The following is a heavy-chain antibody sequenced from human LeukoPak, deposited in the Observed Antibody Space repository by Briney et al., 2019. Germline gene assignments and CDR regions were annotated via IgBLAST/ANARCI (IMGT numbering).Heavy chain of an antibody. Sequence: PSETLSLTCTVSGGSISSYYWNWIRQPPGRGLDWIGYIYYSGSTNYNPSLKGRVTISVDTSKNQFSLKLSSVTAADTAVYYCARDHYYNSSGYTFGYWGQGTLVTVSS. CDR3: ARDHYYNSSGYTFGY. J-gene: IGHJ4*02. CDR2: IYYSGST. D-gene: IGHD3-22*01. V-gene: IGHV4-59*01. CDR1: GGSISSYY.